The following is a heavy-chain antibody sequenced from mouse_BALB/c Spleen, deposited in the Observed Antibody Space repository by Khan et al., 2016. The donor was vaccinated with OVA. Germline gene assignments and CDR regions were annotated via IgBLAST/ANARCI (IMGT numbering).Heavy chain of an antibody. CDR3: ARGAGTSYFS. CDR1: GFNIKDTY. Sequence: EVELVESGAELVKPGTSVKLSCTASGFNIKDTYIHWVKQRPEQGLEWIGRIDPANGYSKYDPKFQGKATITADTSSKTAYLQLFSLTSDDTAVYYCARGAGTSYFSWGQGTTLTVSS. V-gene: IGHV14-3*02. D-gene: IGHD1-1*01. J-gene: IGHJ2*01. CDR2: IDPANGYS.